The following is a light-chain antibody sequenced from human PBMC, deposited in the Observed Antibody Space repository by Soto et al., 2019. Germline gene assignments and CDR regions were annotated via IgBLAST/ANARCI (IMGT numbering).Light chain of an antibody. J-gene: IGLJ2*01. CDR1: SSDVGGYNC. V-gene: IGLV2-8*01. Sequence: QSVLTQPPSASGSPGQSVTISCTGTSSDVGGYNCVSWYQQHPGKAPQLMIYEVTKRPSGVPDRFSGSKSGNTASLTVSGLQAEDEADYYCSSYAGSNTVLFGGGNKVTV. CDR3: SSYAGSNTVL. CDR2: EVT.